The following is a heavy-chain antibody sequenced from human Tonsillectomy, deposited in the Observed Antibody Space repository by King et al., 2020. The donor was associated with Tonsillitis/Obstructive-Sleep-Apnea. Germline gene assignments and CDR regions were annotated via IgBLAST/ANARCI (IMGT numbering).Heavy chain of an antibody. Sequence: VQLVESGGGLVQPGGSLRLSCAASGFTFSSYAMHWVRQAPGKGLEYVSAISSNGGSTYYANSVKGRFTISRDNSKNTLYLQMGSLRAEDMAVYYCAREFHYYDSSVSSNWFYPWGQGTLVTVSS. V-gene: IGHV3-64*01. CDR2: ISSNGGST. CDR1: GFTFSSYA. J-gene: IGHJ5*02. CDR3: AREFHYYDSSVSSNWFYP. D-gene: IGHD3-22*01.